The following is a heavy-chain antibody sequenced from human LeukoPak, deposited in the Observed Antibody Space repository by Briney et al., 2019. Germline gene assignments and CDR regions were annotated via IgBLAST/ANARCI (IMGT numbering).Heavy chain of an antibody. D-gene: IGHD5-18*01. CDR1: GGSISSGGYS. Sequence: NPSETLSLTCAVSGGSISSGGYSWSWIRQPPGKGLEWIGYIYHNGNTYYSPSLKSRVTISVDRSKNQLSLKLSSVTAADTAMYYCASGGYSYGFDYWGQETLVTVSS. CDR3: ASGGYSYGFDY. V-gene: IGHV4-30-2*01. CDR2: IYHNGNT. J-gene: IGHJ4*02.